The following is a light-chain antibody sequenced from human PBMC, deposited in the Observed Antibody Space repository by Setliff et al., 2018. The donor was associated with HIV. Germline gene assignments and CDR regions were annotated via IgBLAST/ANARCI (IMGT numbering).Light chain of an antibody. CDR2: DVS. CDR3: CSYTSSSTFF. J-gene: IGLJ2*01. CDR1: SSDIGDYNY. V-gene: IGLV2-14*03. Sequence: QSALTQPASVSGSPGQSITISCTGTSSDIGDYNYVPWHQQHPGKAPKVMIYDVSKRPSGVSTRFSGSKSGDTASLTISGLQAEDEAHYYCCSYTSSSTFFFGGGTK.